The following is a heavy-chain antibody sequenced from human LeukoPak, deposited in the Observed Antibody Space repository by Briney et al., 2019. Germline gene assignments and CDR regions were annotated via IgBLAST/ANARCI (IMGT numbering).Heavy chain of an antibody. CDR2: ISWNSGSI. CDR3: ARDPESYGQPGAFDI. CDR1: GFTFDDYA. V-gene: IGHV3-9*01. J-gene: IGHJ3*02. D-gene: IGHD3-10*01. Sequence: GGSLRLSCAASGFTFDDYAMHWVRQAPGKGLEWVSGISWNSGSIGYADSVKGRFTISRDNAKNSLYLQMNSLRAEDTAVYYCARDPESYGQPGAFDIWGQGTMVTVSS.